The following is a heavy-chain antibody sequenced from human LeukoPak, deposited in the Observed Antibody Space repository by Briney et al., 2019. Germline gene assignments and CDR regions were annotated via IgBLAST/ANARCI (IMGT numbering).Heavy chain of an antibody. D-gene: IGHD2-2*01. CDR3: ARRGYCSSTSCPNWFDP. V-gene: IGHV5-51*01. CDR2: IYPGDSGT. J-gene: IGHJ5*02. CDR1: GYSFTSYW. Sequence: GESLKISCKGSGYSFTSYWIGWVRQMPGKGLEWMGIIYPGDSGTRYSPSFQGQVTISADKSISTAYLQWSSLKASDTAMYYCARRGYCSSTSCPNWFDPWGQGTLVTVSS.